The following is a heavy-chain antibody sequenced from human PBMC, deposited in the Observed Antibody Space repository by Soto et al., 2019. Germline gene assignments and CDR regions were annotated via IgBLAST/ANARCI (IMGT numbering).Heavy chain of an antibody. CDR3: ARDFKGCISAACYSPSDY. CDR2: IIPVFGTT. Sequence: QVQLVQSGAEVKKPGSSVKVSCTASGGTFSTYTITWVRQAPGQGLEWMGRIIPVFGTTNYVQKFQGRVTITADTSTSTAYMELSSLRSEDTATYYCARDFKGCISAACYSPSDYWGQGTLVTVSS. D-gene: IGHD2-21*02. V-gene: IGHV1-69*08. J-gene: IGHJ4*02. CDR1: GGTFSTYT.